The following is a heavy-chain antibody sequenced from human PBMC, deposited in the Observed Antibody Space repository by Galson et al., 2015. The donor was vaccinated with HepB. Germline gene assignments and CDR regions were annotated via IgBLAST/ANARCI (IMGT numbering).Heavy chain of an antibody. CDR2: MSPKSTNT. Sequence: SVKVSCKASGYTFTSYDVNWVRQAPGQGLEWMGWMSPKSTNTGYARKFQGRVTMTGDTSMDTAYMEMSSLISEDTAVYYCARAVRNQLLSEYWGQGTLVTVSS. CDR1: GYTFTSYD. V-gene: IGHV1-8*01. D-gene: IGHD1-26*01. J-gene: IGHJ4*02. CDR3: ARAVRNQLLSEY.